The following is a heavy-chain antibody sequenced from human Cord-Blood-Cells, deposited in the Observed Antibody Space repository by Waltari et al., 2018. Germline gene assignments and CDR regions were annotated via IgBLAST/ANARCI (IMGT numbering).Heavy chain of an antibody. J-gene: IGHJ4*02. Sequence: QLQLQESGPGLVKPSETLSLTCTVSGGSISSSSYYWVWIRQPPGKGLEWIGSIYYSGSTYYNPSLKSRVTISVDTSKNQFSLKLSSVTAADTAVYYCARPLVYCGGDCYSDYWGQGTLVTVSS. CDR1: GGSISSSSYY. CDR2: IYYSGST. D-gene: IGHD2-21*02. V-gene: IGHV4-39*01. CDR3: ARPLVYCGGDCYSDY.